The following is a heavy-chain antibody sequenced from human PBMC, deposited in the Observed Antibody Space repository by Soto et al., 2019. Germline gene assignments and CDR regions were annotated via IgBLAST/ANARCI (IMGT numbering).Heavy chain of an antibody. CDR1: GFSFSSFW. Sequence: EVQLVESGGGLVQPGWSLRLSCATSGFSFSSFWMSWVRQSPGKGLEWVANIKQDASEKNYVDSVKGRFTNSRDNAQNSLYLQMNSLRAEDTAVYYCARWAYCTNISCYCRWYWRDSWGQGTLVIVSS. CDR3: ARWAYCTNISCYCRWYWRDS. J-gene: IGHJ4*02. CDR2: IKQDASEK. V-gene: IGHV3-7*01. D-gene: IGHD2-2*01.